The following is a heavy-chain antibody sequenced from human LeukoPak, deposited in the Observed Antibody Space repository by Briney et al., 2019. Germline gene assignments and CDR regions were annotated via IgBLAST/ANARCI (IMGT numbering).Heavy chain of an antibody. CDR3: ARHYYGSGIRGLAFDS. CDR2: IYSGIT. CDR1: GGSISSSSYY. J-gene: IGHJ4*02. V-gene: IGHV4-39*01. D-gene: IGHD3-10*01. Sequence: SETLSLTCTVPGGSISSSSYYWGWIRQPPGKGLEWLGSIYSGITYYNPTLKSRVTISVDTSKSQFSLKLNSMTAADTAVYYCARHYYGSGIRGLAFDSWGQGILVTVSS.